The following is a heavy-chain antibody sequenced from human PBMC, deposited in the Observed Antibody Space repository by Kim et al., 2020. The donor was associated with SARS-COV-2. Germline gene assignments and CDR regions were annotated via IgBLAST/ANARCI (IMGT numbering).Heavy chain of an antibody. CDR2: IKQDGSEK. V-gene: IGHV3-7*01. D-gene: IGHD6-13*01. Sequence: GGSLRLSCAASGFTFSSYWMSWVRQAPGKGLEWVANIKQDGSEKYYVYSVKGRFTISRDNAKNSLYLQMNSLRAEDTAVYYCARRVVSSSWYFDYWGQGTLVTVSS. J-gene: IGHJ4*02. CDR3: ARRVVSSSWYFDY. CDR1: GFTFSSYW.